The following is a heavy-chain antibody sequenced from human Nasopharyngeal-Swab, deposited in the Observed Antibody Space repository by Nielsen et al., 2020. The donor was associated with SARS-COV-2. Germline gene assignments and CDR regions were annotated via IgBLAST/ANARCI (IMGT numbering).Heavy chain of an antibody. J-gene: IGHJ6*02. D-gene: IGHD2-15*01. Sequence: RQAPGKGLEWIGYIHNSVSTKYNPSVKSRVSISVGTSKNQFSLTLSSVTAADTAMYYCARGRGYCSGANCFSPFYYYGLDVWGQGTTVTVSS. V-gene: IGHV4-59*01. CDR2: IHNSVST. CDR3: ARGRGYCSGANCFSPFYYYGLDV.